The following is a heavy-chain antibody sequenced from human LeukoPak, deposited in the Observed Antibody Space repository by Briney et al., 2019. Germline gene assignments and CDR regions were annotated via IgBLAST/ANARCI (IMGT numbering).Heavy chain of an antibody. J-gene: IGHJ4*02. D-gene: IGHD3-9*01. CDR3: AKDQGYRGTAYLMD. Sequence: PGGSLRLSCADSGITFSGYGMHWVRQAPGKGLEWAAAISHDGSSQYYADSVKGRFTISRDNSKNTLYLQMNSLRPEDTAVYFCAKDQGYRGTAYLMDWGQGSLVAVSS. CDR1: GITFSGYG. V-gene: IGHV3-30*18. CDR2: ISHDGSSQ.